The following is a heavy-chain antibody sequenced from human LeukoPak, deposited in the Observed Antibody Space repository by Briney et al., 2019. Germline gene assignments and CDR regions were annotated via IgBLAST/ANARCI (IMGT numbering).Heavy chain of an antibody. CDR3: ARGQKRHCSSTSCSGYYFDY. V-gene: IGHV1-2*02. J-gene: IGHJ4*02. CDR1: GYTFTGYY. CDR2: INPNSGGT. D-gene: IGHD2-2*01. Sequence: ASVKVSCKASGYTFTGYYIHWVRQAPGQGLEWMGWINPNSGGTNYAQKFQGRVTMTRDTSISTAYMELSRLRSDDTAVYYCARGQKRHCSSTSCSGYYFDYWGQGTLVTVSS.